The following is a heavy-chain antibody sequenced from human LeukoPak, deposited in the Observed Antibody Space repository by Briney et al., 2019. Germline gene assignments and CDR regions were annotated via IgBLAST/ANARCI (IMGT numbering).Heavy chain of an antibody. CDR2: IYPGDSDT. V-gene: IGHV5-51*01. J-gene: IGHJ4*02. D-gene: IGHD6-13*01. Sequence: GESLKISCKGSGYSFTSYWIGWVRQMPGKGLEWMGIIYPGDSDTRYSPSFQGQVTISADKSISTAYLQWSSLKASDTPMYCCARNAPEYSSSWIMFDYWGQGTLGTVSS. CDR3: ARNAPEYSSSWIMFDY. CDR1: GYSFTSYW.